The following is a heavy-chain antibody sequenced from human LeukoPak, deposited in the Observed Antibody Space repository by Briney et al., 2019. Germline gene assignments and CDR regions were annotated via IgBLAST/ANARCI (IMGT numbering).Heavy chain of an antibody. CDR1: GFTFSSYG. CDR3: AKDLSGSGGSDYYYYYGMDV. Sequence: PGGSLRLSCAASGFTFSSYGMHWVRQAPGKGLEWVAVISYDGSNKYYADSVKGRFTISRDNSKNTLYLQMNSLRAEDTAVYYCAKDLSGSGGSDYYYYYGMDVWGQGTTVTVSS. V-gene: IGHV3-30*18. J-gene: IGHJ6*02. D-gene: IGHD3-10*01. CDR2: ISYDGSNK.